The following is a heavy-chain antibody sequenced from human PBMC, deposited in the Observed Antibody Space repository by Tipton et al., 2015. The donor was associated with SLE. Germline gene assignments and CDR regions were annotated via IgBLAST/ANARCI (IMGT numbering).Heavy chain of an antibody. V-gene: IGHV3-9*01. CDR3: GKGDYGGISAHFVF. J-gene: IGHJ4*02. CDR1: GFTFDDYA. CDR2: ISWNSGSI. D-gene: IGHD4-23*01. Sequence: SLRLSCAASGFTFDDYAMHWVRQAPGKGLEWVSGISWNSGSIGYADSVKGRFTISRDNAKNSLYLQMNSLRAEDTALYYCGKGDYGGISAHFVFGGQGTLVTVSS.